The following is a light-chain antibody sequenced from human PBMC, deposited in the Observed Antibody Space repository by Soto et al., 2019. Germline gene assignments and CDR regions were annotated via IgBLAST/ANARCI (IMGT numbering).Light chain of an antibody. CDR2: GAS. Sequence: IVMTQSPATLSVSPGERATLSCRASQSVRSNLAWYQQKPGQAPRLLIYGASTRATGIPARFSGSGSGTEFTLTISSLQSEDFAVYYCHQYNNWPPWTFGQGTKVEIK. J-gene: IGKJ1*01. CDR3: HQYNNWPPWT. CDR1: QSVRSN. V-gene: IGKV3-15*01.